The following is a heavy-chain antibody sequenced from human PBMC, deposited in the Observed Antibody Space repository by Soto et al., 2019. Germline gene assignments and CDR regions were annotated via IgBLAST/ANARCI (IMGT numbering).Heavy chain of an antibody. V-gene: IGHV4-31*03. D-gene: IGHD2-21*01. J-gene: IGHJ4*02. CDR1: GDSINSAGYY. CDR3: AQVVVGGGYYFDF. Sequence: QVQLQESGPGLVKPSQTLSLTCTVSGDSINSAGYYWSWIRQHPGKGLEWIGYIYYSGSTYYNPSLKSRVTIPVDTSKNQFPLKLSSGTAGDTAVYYCAQVVVGGGYYFDFWGQGTLVTVSS. CDR2: IYYSGST.